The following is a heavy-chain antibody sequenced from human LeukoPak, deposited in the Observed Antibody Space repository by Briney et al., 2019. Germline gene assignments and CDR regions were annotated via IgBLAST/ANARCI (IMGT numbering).Heavy chain of an antibody. V-gene: IGHV3-9*01. J-gene: IGHJ4*02. CDR2: ISWNSGSI. CDR1: GFTFDDYA. D-gene: IGHD6-13*01. Sequence: GGSLRLSCAASGFTFDDYAMHWVRQAPGKGLEWVSGISWNSGSIGYADSVKGRFTISRDNAKNSLYLQMNSLRAEDTALYYCAKDGGIAAAGTLDYWGQGTLVTVSS. CDR3: AKDGGIAAAGTLDY.